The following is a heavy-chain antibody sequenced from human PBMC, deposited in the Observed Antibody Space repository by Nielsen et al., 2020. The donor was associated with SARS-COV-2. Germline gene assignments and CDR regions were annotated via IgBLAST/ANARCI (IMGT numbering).Heavy chain of an antibody. D-gene: IGHD2-2*01. CDR2: ISTYNGNT. CDR3: ARGDSTSWSDY. Sequence: ASVKVSCKASGYTFTNYGFNWVRQAPGQGLEWMGWISTYNGNTHYAQKFQGRVILTTHTSTNTVYMELRSLRSDDTAVYYCARGDSTSWSDYWGQGTLITVSS. J-gene: IGHJ4*02. V-gene: IGHV1-18*04. CDR1: GYTFTNYG.